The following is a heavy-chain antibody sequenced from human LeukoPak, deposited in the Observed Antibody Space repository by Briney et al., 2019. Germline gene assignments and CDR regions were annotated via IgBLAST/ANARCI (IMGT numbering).Heavy chain of an antibody. CDR1: GYTLTAHY. J-gene: IGHJ5*02. Sequence: GASVKVSCKASGYTLTAHYMHWVRQAPGQGLEWLGRINPNRGDTNYTQKFQGRVTMTRDTSISTAYMDLSRLTSDDTAVYYCAGPYGSGSFDNWFDPWGQGTLVIVSS. D-gene: IGHD3-10*01. V-gene: IGHV1-2*06. CDR2: INPNRGDT. CDR3: AGPYGSGSFDNWFDP.